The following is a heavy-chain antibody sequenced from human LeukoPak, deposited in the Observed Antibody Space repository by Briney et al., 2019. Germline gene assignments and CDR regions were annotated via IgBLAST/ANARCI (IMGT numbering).Heavy chain of an antibody. CDR3: AREPGIAAAATKEADY. D-gene: IGHD6-13*01. J-gene: IGHJ4*02. CDR2: ISSSSSYI. V-gene: IGHV3-21*01. Sequence: GGSLRLSCAASGFTFSSYSMNLVRQAPGKGLEWVSSISSSSSYIYYADSVKGRFTISRDNAKNSLYLQMNSLRAEDTAVYYCAREPGIAAAATKEADYWGQGTLVTVSS. CDR1: GFTFSSYS.